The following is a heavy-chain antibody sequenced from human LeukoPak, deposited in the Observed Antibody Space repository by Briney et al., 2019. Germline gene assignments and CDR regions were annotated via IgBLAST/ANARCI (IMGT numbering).Heavy chain of an antibody. CDR1: GGSFSGYY. Sequence: PSETLSLTYAVYGGSFSGYYWSWIRQPPGKGLEWIGEINHSGSTNFNPSLKSRVTISVDTSKNQFSLKLSSVTAADTAVYYCARGRDYWGQGTLVTVSS. V-gene: IGHV4-34*01. CDR3: ARGRDY. J-gene: IGHJ4*02. CDR2: INHSGST.